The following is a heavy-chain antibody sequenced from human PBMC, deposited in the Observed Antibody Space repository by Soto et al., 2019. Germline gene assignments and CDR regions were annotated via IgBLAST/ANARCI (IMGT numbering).Heavy chain of an antibody. CDR3: ARDRRSGYDPLSRDYYYMDV. CDR2: ISAYNGNT. D-gene: IGHD5-12*01. CDR1: GYTFTSYG. J-gene: IGHJ6*03. Sequence: QVQLVQSGAEVKKPGASVKVSCKASGYTFTSYGISWVRQAPGQGLEWMGWISAYNGNTNYAQKLQGRVTMTTDTSTITAYMELRSMSSDDTAVYYCARDRRSGYDPLSRDYYYMDVWGKGTTVTVSS. V-gene: IGHV1-18*01.